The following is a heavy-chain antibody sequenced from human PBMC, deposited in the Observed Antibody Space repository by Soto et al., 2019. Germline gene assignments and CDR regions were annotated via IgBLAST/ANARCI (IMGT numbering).Heavy chain of an antibody. Sequence: GGSLRLSCAASGFTFSSYSMNWVRQAPGKGLEWVSSISSSSSYIYYADSVKGRFTISRDNAKNSLYLQMNSLRAEDTAVYYCARGGVAGIVDYWGQGTLVTVSS. J-gene: IGHJ4*02. V-gene: IGHV3-21*01. D-gene: IGHD6-19*01. CDR2: ISSSSSYI. CDR3: ARGGVAGIVDY. CDR1: GFTFSSYS.